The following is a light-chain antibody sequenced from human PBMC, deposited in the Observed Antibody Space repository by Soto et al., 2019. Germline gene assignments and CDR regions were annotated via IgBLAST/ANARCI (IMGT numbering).Light chain of an antibody. Sequence: EIVLTQSPVTLSLSPGERATLSCRASQSVSSYLAWYQQKPGQAPRLLIYDASNRATGIPARCSGGGSATDFTRTIGSLEPEDFAVYYCQQRSNWPSTFGGGTKVEIK. CDR1: QSVSSY. CDR3: QQRSNWPST. J-gene: IGKJ4*01. V-gene: IGKV3-11*01. CDR2: DAS.